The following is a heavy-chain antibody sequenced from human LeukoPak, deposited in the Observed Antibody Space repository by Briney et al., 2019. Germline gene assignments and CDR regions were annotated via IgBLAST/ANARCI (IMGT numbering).Heavy chain of an antibody. D-gene: IGHD3-16*01. CDR1: GYNFTTYV. CDR2: ISGYNGNT. J-gene: IGHJ4*02. V-gene: IGHV1-18*01. CDR3: ARADHRLGEGFDY. Sequence: ASVKVSCKASGYNFTTYVIIWVRQAPGQGLEWMGWISGYNGNTNYAQKLQARVTMTTDTSTSTAYMELRSLRSDDTAVYYCARADHRLGEGFDYWGQGTLVTVSS.